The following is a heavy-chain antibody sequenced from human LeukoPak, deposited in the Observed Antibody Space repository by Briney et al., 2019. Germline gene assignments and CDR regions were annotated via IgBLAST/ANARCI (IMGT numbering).Heavy chain of an antibody. V-gene: IGHV7-4-1*02. CDR1: GYTFTGYY. CDR3: ARAFQSLGGLSLPDY. CDR2: IHPSTGNP. Sequence: ASVKVSCKASGYTFTGYYMHWVRQAPGQGLEWMGWIHPSTGNPTYAQGFTGRFVFSLDTSVSTTYLQISSLKAEDTAVYYCARAFQSLGGLSLPDYWGQGTLVTVSS. J-gene: IGHJ4*02. D-gene: IGHD3-16*02.